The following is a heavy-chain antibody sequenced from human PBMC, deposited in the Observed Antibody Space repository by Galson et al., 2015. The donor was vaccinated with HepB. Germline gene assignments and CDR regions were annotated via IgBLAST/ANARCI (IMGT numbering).Heavy chain of an antibody. V-gene: IGHV3-11*01. Sequence: SLRLSCAASGFTFSDYYMSWIRQAPGKGLEWISYICFSYNVLYYADSVKGRFTISRDNVKNSLYLQMNILRAEDTAVYYCARTSLGWFDPWGQGTLVTVSS. CDR3: ARTSLGWFDP. CDR1: GFTFSDYY. CDR2: ICFSYNVL. J-gene: IGHJ5*02.